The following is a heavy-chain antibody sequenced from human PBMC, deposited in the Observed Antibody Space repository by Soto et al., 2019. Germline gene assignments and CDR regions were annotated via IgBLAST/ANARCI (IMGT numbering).Heavy chain of an antibody. CDR2: INDYNGNT. CDR3: ARDPVAGTYFDY. D-gene: IGHD6-19*01. V-gene: IGHV1-18*01. Sequence: QVQRVQSGAEVKKPGASVKVSCKASGYTFTSYGISWVRQAPGQGLEWMGWINDYNGNTNYAQKLQGRVTMTTDTSTSTSYMELRSLRSDDTAVFYCARDPVAGTYFDYWGQGTLVTVSS. J-gene: IGHJ4*02. CDR1: GYTFTSYG.